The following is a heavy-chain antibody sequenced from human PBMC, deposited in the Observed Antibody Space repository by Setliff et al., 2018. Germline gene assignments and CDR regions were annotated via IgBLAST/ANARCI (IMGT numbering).Heavy chain of an antibody. Sequence: VASVKVSCKASGYTFTSYGISWVRQAPGQGLEWMGWISAYNGNTNYAQKLQGRVTMTTDTSTSTAYMELRSLRSDDTAVYYCARDRGYDSSGYHEFDYWGQGTRVTVS. V-gene: IGHV1-18*01. CDR2: ISAYNGNT. J-gene: IGHJ4*02. CDR3: ARDRGYDSSGYHEFDY. CDR1: GYTFTSYG. D-gene: IGHD3-22*01.